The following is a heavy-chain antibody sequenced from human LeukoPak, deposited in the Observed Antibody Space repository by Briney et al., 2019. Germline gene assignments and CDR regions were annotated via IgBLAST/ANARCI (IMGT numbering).Heavy chain of an antibody. CDR2: IIPIFGTA. Sequence: SVKVSCKASGGTFSSYAISWVRQAPGQGLEWMGGIIPIFGTANYAQKFQGRVTITADESTSTAYMELSSLRSEDTAVYYCAKTIFGVVTPRLNLNGMDVWGQGTTVTVSS. J-gene: IGHJ6*02. CDR1: GGTFSSYA. V-gene: IGHV1-69*01. CDR3: AKTIFGVVTPRLNLNGMDV. D-gene: IGHD3-3*01.